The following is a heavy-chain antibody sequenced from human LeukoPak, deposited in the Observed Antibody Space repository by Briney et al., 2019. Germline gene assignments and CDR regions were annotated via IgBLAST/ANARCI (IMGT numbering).Heavy chain of an antibody. Sequence: PGGSLRLSCAASGFTFSNYAMSWVRQAPGKGLEWVSTISGSGGSTYYADSVKGRFTISRDNSKNTLYLQMNSLRAEDTAVYHCAKDSHVRAVSTFDYWGQGTLVTVSS. D-gene: IGHD4-11*01. CDR1: GFTFSNYA. J-gene: IGHJ4*02. V-gene: IGHV3-23*01. CDR3: AKDSHVRAVSTFDY. CDR2: ISGSGGST.